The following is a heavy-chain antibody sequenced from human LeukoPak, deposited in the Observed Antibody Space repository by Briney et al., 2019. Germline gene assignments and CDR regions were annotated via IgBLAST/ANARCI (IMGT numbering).Heavy chain of an antibody. J-gene: IGHJ5*02. CDR3: ARDREYCSSTSCYTWFDP. CDR1: GYTFTGYY. D-gene: IGHD2-2*02. Sequence: ASVKVSCKASGYTFTGYYMHWVRQAPGQGLEWMGWINPNSGGANYAQKFQGRVTMTRDTSISTAYMELSRLRSDDTAVYYCARDREYCSSTSCYTWFDPWGQGTLVTVST. CDR2: INPNSGGA. V-gene: IGHV1-2*02.